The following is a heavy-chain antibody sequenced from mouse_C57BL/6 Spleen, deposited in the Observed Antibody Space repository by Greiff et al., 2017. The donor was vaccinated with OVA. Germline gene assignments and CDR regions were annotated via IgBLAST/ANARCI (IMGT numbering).Heavy chain of an antibody. D-gene: IGHD1-1*01. CDR3: SRGDYYGSGVDY. CDR1: GYAFTSSW. Sequence: QVQLQQSGPELVKPGASVKISCKASGYAFTSSWMHWVKQRPGQGLEWIGRIYPGGGDTKYNEKFKDKATLTADKSSSTAYMQLSRLTSEDSAVYCCSRGDYYGSGVDYWGQGTTLTVSS. J-gene: IGHJ2*01. V-gene: IGHV1-82*01. CDR2: IYPGGGDT.